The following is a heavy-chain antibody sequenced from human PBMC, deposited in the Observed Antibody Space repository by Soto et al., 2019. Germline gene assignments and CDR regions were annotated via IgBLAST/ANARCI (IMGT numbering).Heavy chain of an antibody. CDR3: AREASWILEWLLYLGEDYYYYYGMDV. D-gene: IGHD3-3*01. V-gene: IGHV4-39*02. CDR2: IYYSGST. CDR1: GGSISSSSYY. J-gene: IGHJ6*02. Sequence: SETLSLTCTVSGGSISSSSYYWGWIRQPPGKGLEWIGSIYYSGSTYYNPSLKSRVTISVDTSKNQFSLKLSSVTAADTAVYYCAREASWILEWLLYLGEDYYYYYGMDVWGQGTTVTVSS.